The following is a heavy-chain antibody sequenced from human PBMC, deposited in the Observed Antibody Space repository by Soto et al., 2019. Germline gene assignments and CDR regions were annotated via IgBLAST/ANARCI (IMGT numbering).Heavy chain of an antibody. CDR1: GYTFISYY. D-gene: IGHD5-18*01. J-gene: IGHJ4*02. CDR3: ARDHVDTPMTNFDY. V-gene: IGHV1-46*01. Sequence: QVQLVQSGAEVKKPGASVKVSCRASGYTFISYYIHWVRQAPGQGLEWMGLINPSDAYTDYAQKFQGRVTLTSDTSTRIVYLELSSLRSEDTAIYYCARDHVDTPMTNFDYWGQGTLVTVSS. CDR2: INPSDAYT.